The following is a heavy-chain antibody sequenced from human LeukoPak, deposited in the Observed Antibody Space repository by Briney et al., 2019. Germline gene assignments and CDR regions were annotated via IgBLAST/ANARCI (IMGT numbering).Heavy chain of an antibody. V-gene: IGHV3-7*01. J-gene: IGHJ4*02. Sequence: GGSPRLSCAGSGFTFSDFWMTWVRQTPGKGLEWVANIKEDGTEKNLVDSVKGRFTISRDNTKNLLFLEMNNLRGDDTAIYYCVRESRPGGAMGLYHNLDYWGQGTLVAVSS. D-gene: IGHD1-1*01. CDR3: VRESRPGGAMGLYHNLDY. CDR1: GFTFSDFW. CDR2: IKEDGTEK.